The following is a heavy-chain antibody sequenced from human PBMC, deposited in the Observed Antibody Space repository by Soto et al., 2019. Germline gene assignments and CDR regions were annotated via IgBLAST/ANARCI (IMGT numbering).Heavy chain of an antibody. Sequence: GSGPTLVNPTQTLTLTCTFSGFSLSTSGVGVGWIRQPPGKALEWLALIYWNDDKRYSPSLKSRLTITKDTSKNQVVLTMTNMDPVDTATDYCAHRPRAPYSYGSMAAYYFDYWGQGTLVTVSS. V-gene: IGHV2-5*01. CDR3: AHRPRAPYSYGSMAAYYFDY. J-gene: IGHJ4*02. CDR2: IYWNDDK. D-gene: IGHD5-18*01. CDR1: GFSLSTSGVG.